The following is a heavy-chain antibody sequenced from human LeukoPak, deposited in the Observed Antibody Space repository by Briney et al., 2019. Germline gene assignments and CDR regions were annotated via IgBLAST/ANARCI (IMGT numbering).Heavy chain of an antibody. Sequence: ASVKVSCKASGYTFTGYYIHWVRQAPGQGLEWMGWINPNSGGTNYAQKFQGRVTMTRDTSISTAYMELSRLRSDDTAVYYCARQYSSSWIRGGYGFDYWGQGTLVTVSS. J-gene: IGHJ4*02. CDR1: GYTFTGYY. CDR2: INPNSGGT. V-gene: IGHV1-2*02. CDR3: ARQYSSSWIRGGYGFDY. D-gene: IGHD6-13*01.